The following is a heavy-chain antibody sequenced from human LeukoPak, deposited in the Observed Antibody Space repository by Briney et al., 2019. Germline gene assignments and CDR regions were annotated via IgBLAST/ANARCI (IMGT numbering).Heavy chain of an antibody. CDR2: IIPIFGTA. V-gene: IGHV1-69*05. Sequence: SVKVSCKASGYTFTGYYMHWVRQAPGQGLEWMGGIIPIFGTANYAQKFQGRVTITTDESTSTAYMELSSLRSEDTAVYYCAIQDIVVVVAATIHSYYYMDVWGKGTTVTVSS. CDR3: AIQDIVVVVAATIHSYYYMDV. D-gene: IGHD2-15*01. J-gene: IGHJ6*03. CDR1: GYTFTGYY.